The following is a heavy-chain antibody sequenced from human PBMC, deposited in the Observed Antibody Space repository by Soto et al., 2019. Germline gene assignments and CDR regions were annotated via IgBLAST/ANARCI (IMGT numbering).Heavy chain of an antibody. CDR3: ARDPHYHYDSSGYIDY. D-gene: IGHD3-22*01. Sequence: QVQLLESGGGEVQPGRSLRLSCAASGFTFSSYAMHWVRQAPGKGLEWVAVISYDGSNKYYADSVKGRFTISRDNSKNTLYLQMNSLRAEDTAVYYCARDPHYHYDSSGYIDYWGQGTLVTVSS. CDR2: ISYDGSNK. J-gene: IGHJ4*02. CDR1: GFTFSSYA. V-gene: IGHV3-30-3*01.